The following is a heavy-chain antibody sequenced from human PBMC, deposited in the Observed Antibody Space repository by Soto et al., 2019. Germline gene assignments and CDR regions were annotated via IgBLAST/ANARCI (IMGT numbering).Heavy chain of an antibody. D-gene: IGHD1-26*01. CDR2: ITPYNGNA. Sequence: QVHLVQSGAVVENPGASVKVSCKASGYTFTNFGINWVRQAPGPGLEWMGWITPYNGNANYPQKHQDRLTITTDTFTNTAYLELRSLRSDDTAVYFCAIARMFSGAHHDYWGHGTRVTVSS. J-gene: IGHJ4*01. CDR3: AIARMFSGAHHDY. V-gene: IGHV1-18*04. CDR1: GYTFTNFG.